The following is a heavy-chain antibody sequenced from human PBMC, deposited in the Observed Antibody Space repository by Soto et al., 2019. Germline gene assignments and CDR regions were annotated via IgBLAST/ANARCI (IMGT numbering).Heavy chain of an antibody. CDR2: VYYTGTT. CDR3: ARDLAAVPRAFDY. D-gene: IGHD6-13*01. CDR1: GGSISSYF. J-gene: IGHJ4*02. Sequence: PSETLSLTCTVSGGSISSYFYIWVRQPPGKGLEWIGSVYYTGTTDYNPSLNSRVAISVDMSKPQFSMNLRYVTGADTAVYFCARDLAAVPRAFDYWGRGTLVTVSS. V-gene: IGHV4-59*01.